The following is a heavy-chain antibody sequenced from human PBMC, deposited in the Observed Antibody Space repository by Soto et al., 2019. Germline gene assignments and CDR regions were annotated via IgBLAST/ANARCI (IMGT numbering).Heavy chain of an antibody. CDR3: ARDFVHCSGGSCYKGILDN. J-gene: IGHJ4*02. CDR1: GFTLNTYA. Sequence: GGSLRLSCAASGFTLNTYAMHWVRQAPGKGLEWVTVISYDGNEKYYAESVKGRFTISRDTSKNTLYLQMNSLRIEDTAVYYCARDFVHCSGGSCYKGILDNWGQGTLVTVSS. CDR2: ISYDGNEK. V-gene: IGHV3-30*04. D-gene: IGHD2-15*01.